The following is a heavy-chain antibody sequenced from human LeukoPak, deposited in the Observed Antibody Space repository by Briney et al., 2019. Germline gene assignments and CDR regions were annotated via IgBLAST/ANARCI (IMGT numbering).Heavy chain of an antibody. CDR3: ARTYCSGGSCYLDY. Sequence: GGSPRLSCAASGFTFSDYYMSWIRQAPGKGLEWVSYISGSSNSYTNSAESVKGRFTISRDNAKKSLYLQMSSLRAQDTAVFYCARTYCSGGSCYLDYWGQGSLVTVSS. CDR1: GFTFSDYY. V-gene: IGHV3-11*03. CDR2: ISGSSNSYT. D-gene: IGHD2-15*01. J-gene: IGHJ4*02.